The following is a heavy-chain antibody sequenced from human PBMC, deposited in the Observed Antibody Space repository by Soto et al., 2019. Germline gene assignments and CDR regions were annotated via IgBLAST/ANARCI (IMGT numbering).Heavy chain of an antibody. CDR2: TSNDGSNQ. V-gene: IGHV3-30*03. J-gene: IGHJ6*02. CDR3: ARDRVRSRGYSYNNHNVYYGMDV. D-gene: IGHD5-18*01. Sequence: QVQLVESGGGVVQPGRSLRLSCAASGITFSSYGMHWVRQAPGKGLEWVALTSNDGSNQYHAESVKGRFTISRDNSKNTLXAXMXXLRAEDTAVYYCARDRVRSRGYSYNNHNVYYGMDVWGQGTTVTVSS. CDR1: GITFSSYG.